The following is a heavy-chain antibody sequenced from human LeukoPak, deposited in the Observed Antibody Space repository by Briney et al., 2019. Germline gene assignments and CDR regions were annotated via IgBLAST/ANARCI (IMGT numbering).Heavy chain of an antibody. J-gene: IGHJ4*02. CDR2: INPNSGGT. CDR1: GYTFTAYY. CDR3: AREGSSSWYYFDY. V-gene: IGHV1-2*02. Sequence: ASVKVSCTASGYTFTAYYMHWVRQAPGHGLEWMGWINPNSGGTNYAQKFQGRVTMTRDTSISTAYMELSRLRSDDTAVYYCAREGSSSWYYFDYWGQGTLVTVSS. D-gene: IGHD6-13*01.